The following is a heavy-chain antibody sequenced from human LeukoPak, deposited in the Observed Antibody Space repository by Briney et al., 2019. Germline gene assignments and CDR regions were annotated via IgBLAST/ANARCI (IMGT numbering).Heavy chain of an antibody. J-gene: IGHJ6*03. CDR2: ISAYNGNT. D-gene: IGHD3-10*01. CDR1: GYTFTSYG. CDR3: ARGGVYGSGSYPYYYYYMDV. Sequence: ASVKLSCKASGYTFTSYGISWVRHAPAQGLEWMGWISAYNGNTNYAQKLQGRVTMTTDTSTSTAYMELRSLRSDDTAVYYCARGGVYGSGSYPYYYYYMDVWGKGTTVTVSS. V-gene: IGHV1-18*01.